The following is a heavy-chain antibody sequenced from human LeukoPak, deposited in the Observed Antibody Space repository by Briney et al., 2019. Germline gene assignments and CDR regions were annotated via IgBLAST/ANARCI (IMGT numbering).Heavy chain of an antibody. CDR1: GGSFSGYY. Sequence: SETLSLTCAVYGGSFSGYYWSWIRQPPGKGLEWIGEINHSGSTNYNPSLKSRVTTSVDTSKNQFSLKLSSVTAADTAVYYGSKGLPGYWSGGYLTPPPMDVWGKGTTVTIS. V-gene: IGHV4-34*01. J-gene: IGHJ6*03. D-gene: IGHD3-10*01. CDR3: SKGLPGYWSGGYLTPPPMDV. CDR2: INHSGST.